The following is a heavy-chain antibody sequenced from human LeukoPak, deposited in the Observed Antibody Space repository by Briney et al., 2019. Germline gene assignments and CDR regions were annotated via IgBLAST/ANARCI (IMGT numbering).Heavy chain of an antibody. Sequence: SETLSLTCSVSGDSLSSSNYEWAWVRQSPGTGLEWLGSISYSGYTSYNPSRKRRGTISVDTSKDQFSLRLSSVTAADTALYYCARDFKIAATWNYFLGNFDYWGQGTLVTVSS. CDR1: GDSLSSSNYE. CDR2: ISYSGYT. V-gene: IGHV4-39*07. CDR3: ARDFKIAATWNYFLGNFDY. J-gene: IGHJ4*02. D-gene: IGHD2/OR15-2a*01.